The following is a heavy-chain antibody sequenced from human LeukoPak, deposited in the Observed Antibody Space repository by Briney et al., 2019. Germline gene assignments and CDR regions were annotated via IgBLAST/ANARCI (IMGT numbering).Heavy chain of an antibody. Sequence: ASVKVSCKASGYTFTGYYMHWVRQAPGQGLEWMGWINPNSGGTDYAQKFQGRVTMTRDTSISTAYMELSRLRSDDTAVYYCAREVYSYGSFDYWGQGTLVTVSS. J-gene: IGHJ4*02. D-gene: IGHD5-18*01. V-gene: IGHV1-2*02. CDR2: INPNSGGT. CDR3: AREVYSYGSFDY. CDR1: GYTFTGYY.